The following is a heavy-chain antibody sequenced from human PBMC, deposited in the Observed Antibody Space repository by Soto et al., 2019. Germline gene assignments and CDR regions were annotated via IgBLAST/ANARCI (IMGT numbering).Heavy chain of an antibody. Sequence: GGSLRLSCAASGFTFSSYSMNWVRQAPGKGLEWVSSIGSSSSCIYYADSVKGRFTISRDNAKNSLYLQMNSLRAEDTAVYYCARFALHWGQGTLVTVSS. CDR1: GFTFSSYS. J-gene: IGHJ4*02. V-gene: IGHV3-21*01. CDR2: IGSSSSCI. CDR3: ARFALH.